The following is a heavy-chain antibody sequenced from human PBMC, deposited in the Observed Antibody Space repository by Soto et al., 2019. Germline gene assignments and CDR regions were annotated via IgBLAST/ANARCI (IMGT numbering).Heavy chain of an antibody. D-gene: IGHD3-16*01. V-gene: IGHV3-48*02. Sequence: EVQLVESGGRLVQPGGSLRLSCAASGFILSSYSMNWARQAPGKGLEWVSYISSSSNTIYYADSVKGRFTISRDNAKNSLYLQKNSLRDDDTAVYYCVRGGAFKIDYWGQGTLVTVSA. CDR3: VRGGAFKIDY. CDR2: ISSSSNTI. CDR1: GFILSSYS. J-gene: IGHJ4*02.